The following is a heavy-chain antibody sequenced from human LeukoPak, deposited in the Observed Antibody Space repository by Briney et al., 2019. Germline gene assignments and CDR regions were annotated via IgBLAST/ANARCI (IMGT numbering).Heavy chain of an antibody. J-gene: IGHJ4*02. D-gene: IGHD6-13*01. V-gene: IGHV4-61*02. CDR3: ARLPRGKAAAGNFDY. Sequence: PSETLSLTCTVSGYSISSDYYWSWIRQPAGKGLEWIGRIYTSGSTNYNPSLKSRVTISVDTSKNQFSLKLSSVTAADTAVYYCARLPRGKAAAGNFDYWGQGTLVTVSS. CDR1: GYSISSDYY. CDR2: IYTSGST.